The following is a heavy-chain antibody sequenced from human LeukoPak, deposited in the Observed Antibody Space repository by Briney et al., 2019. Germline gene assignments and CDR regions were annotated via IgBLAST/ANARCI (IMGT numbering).Heavy chain of an antibody. J-gene: IGHJ4*02. D-gene: IGHD3-16*01. CDR3: ARVGDGNFDY. V-gene: IGHV4-59*08. CDR2: IYYSGNT. Sequence: PSETLSLTCTVSGGSISSYYWSWIRQSPGKGLEWIGYIYYSGNTNFSPSLRSRVSISIDTSKNQFSLKLGSVTAADTAVYYCARVGDGNFDYWGQGTLVTVSS. CDR1: GGSISSYY.